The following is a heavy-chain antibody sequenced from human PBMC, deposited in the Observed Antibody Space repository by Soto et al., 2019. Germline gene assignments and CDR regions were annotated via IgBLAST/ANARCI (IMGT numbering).Heavy chain of an antibody. CDR2: IRSKAYGGTT. D-gene: IGHD2-2*01. CDR1: GFTFGDYA. V-gene: IGHV3-49*03. CDR3: TRDSLDYCSSTRCPPDMDV. J-gene: IGHJ6*03. Sequence: GGSLRLSCTASGFTFGDYAMSWFRQAPGKGLEWVGFIRSKAYGGTTEYAASVKGRFTISRDDSKSIAYLQMNSLKTEDTAVYYCTRDSLDYCSSTRCPPDMDVWGKGNTLTISS.